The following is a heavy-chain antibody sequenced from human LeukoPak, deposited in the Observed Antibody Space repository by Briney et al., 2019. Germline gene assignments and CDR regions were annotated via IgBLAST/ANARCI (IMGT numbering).Heavy chain of an antibody. CDR1: GFTFSGSA. CDR2: IRYDGTNK. Sequence: GGSPRLSCAASGFTFSGSAMHWVRQAPGKGLEWVAFIRYDGTNKYYADSVKGRFTISRDNSKNTLYLQINSLRAEDTAVYYCAKDHLPGIVVADRDYWGQGTLVTVSS. J-gene: IGHJ4*02. D-gene: IGHD6-19*01. CDR3: AKDHLPGIVVADRDY. V-gene: IGHV3-30*02.